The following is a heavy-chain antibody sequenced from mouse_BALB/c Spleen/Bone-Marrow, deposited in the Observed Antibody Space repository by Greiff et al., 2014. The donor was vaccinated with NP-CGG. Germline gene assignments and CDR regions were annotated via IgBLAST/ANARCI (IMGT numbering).Heavy chain of an antibody. CDR3: VRWGRRSGYCDY. Sequence: EVLLVESGGGLVQPGGSRKLSCAASGFTFSSFCMHWVRQAPEKGLEWVAYISSGSSTIYYGDTVMGRFTLSRDNAKNTLFLQLTSLSSEETDAYDVVRWGRRSGYCDYWGQGTTLTVSS. J-gene: IGHJ2*01. D-gene: IGHD3-1*01. CDR1: GFTFSSFC. CDR2: ISSGSSTI. V-gene: IGHV5-17*02.